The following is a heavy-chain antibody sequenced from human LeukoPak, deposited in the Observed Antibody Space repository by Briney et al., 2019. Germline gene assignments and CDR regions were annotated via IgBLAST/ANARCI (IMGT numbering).Heavy chain of an antibody. CDR3: ATRGEVVVTAMDYFDY. Sequence: AASVKDSRKLSGYTLIELFMHWVRQAPGRGPEWMGGFDLEDGETLYAQKFQGRDIKAEDTSTDTAYMELSSLRSEDTDVYYCATRGEVVVTAMDYFDYWGQGTLVTVSS. V-gene: IGHV1-24*01. CDR1: GYTLIELF. D-gene: IGHD2-21*02. J-gene: IGHJ4*02. CDR2: FDLEDGET.